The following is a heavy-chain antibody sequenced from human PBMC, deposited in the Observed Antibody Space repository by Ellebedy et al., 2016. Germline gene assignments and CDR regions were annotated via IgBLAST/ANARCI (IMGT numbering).Heavy chain of an antibody. CDR2: IKQDGSEK. V-gene: IGHV3-7*01. D-gene: IGHD6-13*01. CDR1: GFTFSSYW. CDR3: VRGRSKIVAAGSNFQH. Sequence: GESLKISCAASGFTFSSYWMNWVRQAPGKGLEWVGNIKQDGSEKYYVDSVKGRFTISRDNAKNSLYLQMNSLRAEDTAVYYCVRGRSKIVAAGSNFQHWGQGTLVTVSS. J-gene: IGHJ1*01.